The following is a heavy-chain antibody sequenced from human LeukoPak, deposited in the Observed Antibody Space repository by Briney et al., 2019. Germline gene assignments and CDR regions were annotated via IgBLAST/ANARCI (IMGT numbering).Heavy chain of an antibody. Sequence: PSETLTLTCTVSGGSISSYYWSWIRQPPGKGLEWIGEINHSGSTNYNPSLKSRVTISVDTSKNQFSLKLSSVSAADTAVYYCARVGNMTTVTTTTYGMDVWGQGTTVTVSS. J-gene: IGHJ6*01. CDR1: GGSISSYY. CDR3: ARVGNMTTVTTTTYGMDV. CDR2: INHSGST. D-gene: IGHD4-17*01. V-gene: IGHV4-34*01.